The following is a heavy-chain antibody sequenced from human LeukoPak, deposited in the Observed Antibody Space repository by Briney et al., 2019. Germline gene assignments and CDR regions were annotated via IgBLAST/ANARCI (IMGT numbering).Heavy chain of an antibody. D-gene: IGHD4-23*01. Sequence: GGSLRLSCAASGFTFDDYAMHWVRQAPGKGLEWVSGISWNSGSIDYADSLKGRFTISRDNAKNSLYLQMNSLRAEDTAFYYCAKAEGFFGGYYDHWGQGTLVTVSS. CDR3: AKAEGFFGGYYDH. V-gene: IGHV3-9*01. CDR1: GFTFDDYA. J-gene: IGHJ4*02. CDR2: ISWNSGSI.